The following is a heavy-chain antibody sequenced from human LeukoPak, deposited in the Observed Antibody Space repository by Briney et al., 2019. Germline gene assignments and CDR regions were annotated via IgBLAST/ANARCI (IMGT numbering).Heavy chain of an antibody. D-gene: IGHD2-2*01. CDR2: ISGSGGST. J-gene: IGHJ4*02. CDR1: GFTFSSYG. Sequence: PGGTLRLSCAASGFTFSSYGMSWVRQAPGKGLEWVSAISGSGGSTYYADSVKGRFTISRDNSKNTLYLQMNSLRAEDTAVYYCAKGRGSSTSCYDYWGQGTLVTVSS. CDR3: AKGRGSSTSCYDY. V-gene: IGHV3-23*01.